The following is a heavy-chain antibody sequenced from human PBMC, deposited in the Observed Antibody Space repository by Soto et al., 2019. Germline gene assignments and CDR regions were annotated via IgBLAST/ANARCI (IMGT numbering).Heavy chain of an antibody. V-gene: IGHV3-30-3*01. CDR1: GFTFSSYA. Sequence: AGGSLRLSCAASGFTFSSYAMHWVRQAPGKGLEWVAVISYDGSNKYYADSVKGRFTISRDNSKNTLYLQMNSLRAEDTAVYYCARDVHAARIDLYYYGTDVWGQGTTVTVSS. CDR2: ISYDGSNK. D-gene: IGHD6-6*01. J-gene: IGHJ6*02. CDR3: ARDVHAARIDLYYYGTDV.